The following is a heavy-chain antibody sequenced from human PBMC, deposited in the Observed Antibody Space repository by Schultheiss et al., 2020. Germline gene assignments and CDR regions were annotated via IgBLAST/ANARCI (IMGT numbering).Heavy chain of an antibody. D-gene: IGHD2-8*01. CDR3: AKGFRMGLNY. CDR1: GFTFSNFE. CDR2: ISGSGGST. V-gene: IGHV3-23*01. Sequence: CGSLRLSCAASGFTFSNFEMNWVRQAPGTGLVWVSAISGSGGSTYYADSVKGRFTISRDNSKNTLYLQMNSLRAEDTAVYYCAKGFRMGLNYWGQGTLVTVSS. J-gene: IGHJ4*02.